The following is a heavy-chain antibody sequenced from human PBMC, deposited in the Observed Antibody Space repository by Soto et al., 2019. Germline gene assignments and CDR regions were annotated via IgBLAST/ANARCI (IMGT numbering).Heavy chain of an antibody. CDR1: GGSISSGGYS. CDR3: ARAPVVSNWFDP. J-gene: IGHJ5*02. D-gene: IGHD2-15*01. V-gene: IGHV4-30-2*01. Sequence: SETLSLTCAVSGGSISSGGYSWSWIRQPPGKGLEWIGYIYHSGSTYYNPSLKSRVTISVDRSKSQFSLKLSSVTAADTAVYYCARAPVVSNWFDPWGQGTLVTVSS. CDR2: IYHSGST.